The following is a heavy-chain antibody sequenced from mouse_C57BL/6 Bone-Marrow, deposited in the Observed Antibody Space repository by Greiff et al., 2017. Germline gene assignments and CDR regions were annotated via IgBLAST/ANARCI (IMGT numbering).Heavy chain of an antibody. CDR2: ISNQANTHAT. Sequence: DVMLVESGGGLVQPGGSMKLSCAASGFTFSDAWMDWVRQSPEKGLEWVAEISNQANTHATYYAESVKGRFTISRDDSKSSVYLQMNSLRAEDTGIYYCTLSMVPYYFDYWGQGTTRTVSS. CDR1: GFTFSDAW. D-gene: IGHD2-2*01. J-gene: IGHJ2*01. V-gene: IGHV6-6*01. CDR3: TLSMVPYYFDY.